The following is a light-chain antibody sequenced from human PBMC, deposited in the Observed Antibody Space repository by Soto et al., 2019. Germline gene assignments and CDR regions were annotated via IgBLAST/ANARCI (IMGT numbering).Light chain of an antibody. CDR2: DNS. Sequence: QSVLTQPPSVSGAQGQRVTISCTGSSSNIGAGYDVHWYQQLPGTAPKLLIYDNSNRPSGVPDRFSGSKSGTSASLAITGLQAEDEADYYCQSYDNSLKVVFGGGTKLTVL. CDR3: QSYDNSLKVV. V-gene: IGLV1-40*01. CDR1: SSNIGAGYD. J-gene: IGLJ2*01.